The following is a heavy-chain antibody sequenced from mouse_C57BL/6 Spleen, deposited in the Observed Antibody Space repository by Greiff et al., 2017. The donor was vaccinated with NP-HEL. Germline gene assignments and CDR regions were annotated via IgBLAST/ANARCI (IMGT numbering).Heavy chain of an antibody. Sequence: QVQLQQSGAELVMPGASVKLSCKASGYTFTSYWMHWVKQRPGQGLEWIGEIDPSDSYTNYNQKFKGKSTLTVDNSSSTAYMQLSSLTSEDTAVYYCARKGLYSNSLDYWGQGTTLTVSS. V-gene: IGHV1-69*01. J-gene: IGHJ2*01. D-gene: IGHD2-5*01. CDR1: GYTFTSYW. CDR2: IDPSDSYT. CDR3: ARKGLYSNSLDY.